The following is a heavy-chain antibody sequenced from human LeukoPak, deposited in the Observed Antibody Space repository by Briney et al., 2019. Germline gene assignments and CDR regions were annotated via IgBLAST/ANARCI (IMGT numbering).Heavy chain of an antibody. CDR1: GGSISNYY. CDR2: IYYSGST. J-gene: IGHJ4*02. V-gene: IGHV4-59*01. D-gene: IGHD1-26*01. CDR3: AREEALGSGSFDY. Sequence: SETLSLTCTVSGGSISNYYWSWIRQPPGKGLEWIGYIYYSGSTSYNPSLKSRVTISVDTSKNQFSLKLSSVTAADTAVYYCAREEALGSGSFDYWGQGTLVTVSS.